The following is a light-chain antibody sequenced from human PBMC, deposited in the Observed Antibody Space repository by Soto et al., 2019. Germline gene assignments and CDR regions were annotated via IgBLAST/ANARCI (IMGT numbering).Light chain of an antibody. Sequence: DIVMTQSPLSLPVTPGEPASISCRSSQSLLHSNGNNYVDWYLQKSGQSPQLLIYLGSNRASGVPDRFSGSGSGTDFTLKISRVEAEDVGVYYCQQRSNWPLMYTFGQGTKLEIK. CDR2: LGS. CDR3: QQRSNWPLMYT. CDR1: QSLLHSNGNNY. V-gene: IGKV2-28*01. J-gene: IGKJ2*01.